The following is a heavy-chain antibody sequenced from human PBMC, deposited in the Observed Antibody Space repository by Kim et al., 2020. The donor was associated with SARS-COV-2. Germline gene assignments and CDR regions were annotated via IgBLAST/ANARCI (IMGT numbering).Heavy chain of an antibody. Sequence: SETLSLTCAVYGVSFSGYYWSWIRQPPGKGLEWIGEINHSGSTNYNPSLKSRVTISVDTSKNQFSLKLSSVTAADTAVYYCARGYISTMIVVVITYTWYYFDSWGQGTLVTVSS. J-gene: IGHJ4*02. CDR3: ARGYISTMIVVVITYTWYYFDS. CDR2: INHSGST. CDR1: GVSFSGYY. V-gene: IGHV4-34*01. D-gene: IGHD3-22*01.